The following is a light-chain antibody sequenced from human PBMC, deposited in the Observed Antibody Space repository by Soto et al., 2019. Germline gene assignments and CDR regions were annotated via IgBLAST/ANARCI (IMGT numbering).Light chain of an antibody. Sequence: DIQMTQSPSSLSASVGDRVTITCRASQSISTYLNWYQQKPGKAPKVLIYDASSLQGGVPSRFSGSGSGTEFTLTISGLQPDDFATYYCQQYNNDWAFGQGTKVDI. V-gene: IGKV1-5*01. J-gene: IGKJ1*01. CDR2: DAS. CDR3: QQYNNDWA. CDR1: QSISTY.